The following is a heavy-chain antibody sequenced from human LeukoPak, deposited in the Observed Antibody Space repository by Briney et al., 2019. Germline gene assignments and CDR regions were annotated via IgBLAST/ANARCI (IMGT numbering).Heavy chain of an antibody. J-gene: IGHJ4*02. CDR3: AKDREQQLVLGYFDY. D-gene: IGHD6-13*01. CDR1: GFTFSNDD. CDR2: IWYGGSNK. Sequence: GGSLRLSCAASGFTFSNDDMNWVCQAPGKGLEWVAVIWYGGSNKYYADSVKGRFTISRDNSKNTLYLQMNSLRAEDTAVYYCAKDREQQLVLGYFDYWGQGTLVTVSS. V-gene: IGHV3-33*06.